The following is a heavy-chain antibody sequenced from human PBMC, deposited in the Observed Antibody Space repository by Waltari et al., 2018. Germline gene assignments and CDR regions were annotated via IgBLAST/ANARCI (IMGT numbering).Heavy chain of an antibody. CDR3: ARVLGDDYYYMDV. V-gene: IGHV4-38-2*01. Sequence: QVQLQESGPGLVKPSETLSLTCAVSGYSISSGYYWGWIRQPPGKGLEWIGSIYHSGSTDYNPSLKSRVTISVDTSKNQFSLKLSSVTAADTAVYYCARVLGDDYYYMDVWGKGTTVTVSS. CDR1: GYSISSGYY. CDR2: IYHSGST. J-gene: IGHJ6*03.